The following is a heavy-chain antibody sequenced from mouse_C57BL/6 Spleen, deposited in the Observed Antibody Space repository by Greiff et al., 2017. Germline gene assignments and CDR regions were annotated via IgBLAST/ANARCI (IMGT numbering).Heavy chain of an antibody. J-gene: IGHJ3*01. CDR1: GYTFTSYW. V-gene: IGHV1-80*01. Sequence: QVQLQQPGAELVMPGASVKLSCKASGYTFTSYWMHWVKQRPGKGLEWIGQIYPGDGDTNYNGKFKGKATLTADKSSSTAYMQLSSLTSEDSAVYFCARNGYYACAYWGQGTLVTVSA. CDR3: ARNGYYACAY. D-gene: IGHD2-3*01. CDR2: IYPGDGDT.